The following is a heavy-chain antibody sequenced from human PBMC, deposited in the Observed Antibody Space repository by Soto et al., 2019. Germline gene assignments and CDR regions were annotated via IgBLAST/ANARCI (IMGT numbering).Heavy chain of an antibody. CDR2: IYYSGST. Sequence: SETLCLTCTVSGGSISSSSYYWGWIRQPPGKGLEWIGSIYYSGSTYYNPSLKSRVTISVDTSKNQFSLKLSSVTAADAAVYYCARLGCSSTSCYGKGYYYYMDVWGKGTTVTVSS. D-gene: IGHD2-2*01. CDR3: ARLGCSSTSCYGKGYYYYMDV. J-gene: IGHJ6*03. CDR1: GGSISSSSYY. V-gene: IGHV4-39*01.